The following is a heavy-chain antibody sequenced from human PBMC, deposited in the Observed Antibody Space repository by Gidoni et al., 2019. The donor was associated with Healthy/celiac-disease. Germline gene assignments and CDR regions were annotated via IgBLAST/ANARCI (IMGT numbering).Heavy chain of an antibody. CDR3: AKDPLGYSSGWGGNWFDP. J-gene: IGHJ5*02. CDR2: ISWNSGSI. V-gene: IGHV3-9*01. CDR1: GFTFDDYA. Sequence: EVQLVESGGGLVQPGRSLRISCAASGFTFDDYAMPWVRQAPGKGLEWVSGISWNSGSIGYAYFVKGRFTISRDNAKNSLYLQMNSLRAEDTALYYCAKDPLGYSSGWGGNWFDPWGQGTLVTVSS. D-gene: IGHD6-19*01.